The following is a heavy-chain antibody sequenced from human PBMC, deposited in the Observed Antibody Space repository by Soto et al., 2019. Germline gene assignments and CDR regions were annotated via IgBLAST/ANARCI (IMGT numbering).Heavy chain of an antibody. D-gene: IGHD3-3*01. Sequence: PSETMSLTCTVSGGSISSGGYYWSWIRQHPGKGLERIGYIYYSGSTYYNPSLKSRVTISVDTSKNQFSLKLSSVTAADTAVYYCARDCPFGVVEPPYYYGMDVWGQGTTVTVSS. J-gene: IGHJ6*02. CDR1: GGSISSGGYY. CDR2: IYYSGST. V-gene: IGHV4-31*03. CDR3: ARDCPFGVVEPPYYYGMDV.